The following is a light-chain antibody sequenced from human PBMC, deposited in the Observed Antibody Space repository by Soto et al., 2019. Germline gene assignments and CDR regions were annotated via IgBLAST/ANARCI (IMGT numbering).Light chain of an antibody. J-gene: IGKJ1*01. V-gene: IGKV3-15*01. Sequence: EIVMTQSPATLSVSPGERATLSCRASQSVSSNLAWYQQKPGLAPRLLIYGASTRATGIPARFSGSGSGTEFTLTISSLQSEDFAVYYCQQYNNWPRGTFGQGTKVDIK. CDR2: GAS. CDR1: QSVSSN. CDR3: QQYNNWPRGT.